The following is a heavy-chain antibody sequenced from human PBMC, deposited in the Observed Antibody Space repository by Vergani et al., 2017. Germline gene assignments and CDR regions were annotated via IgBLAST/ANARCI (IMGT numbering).Heavy chain of an antibody. J-gene: IGHJ4*02. Sequence: EVQLVESGGGLVQPGRSLRLSCAASGFTFDDYAMHWVRQAPGKGLEWGSGISWNSGSIGYADSVKGRFTISRDNAKNSLYLQMNSLRAEDTALYYCATAGNNWGQGTLVTVSS. V-gene: IGHV3-9*01. CDR2: ISWNSGSI. CDR1: GFTFDDYA. CDR3: ATAGNN. D-gene: IGHD1-26*01.